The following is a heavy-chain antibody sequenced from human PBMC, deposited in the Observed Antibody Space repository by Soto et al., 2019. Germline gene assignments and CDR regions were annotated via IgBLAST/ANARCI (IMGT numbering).Heavy chain of an antibody. CDR3: ARDCPPPRE. D-gene: IGHD2-21*01. Sequence: ASGKGAFEASGYTFTRYDIKWVRQATGQGLEWMGWMNPNSGNTGYAQKFQGRVTMTRNTSISPAYMELSSQRSEDTAVYYCARDCPPPREWGQGTLVTVSS. J-gene: IGHJ4*02. CDR2: MNPNSGNT. CDR1: GYTFTRYD. V-gene: IGHV1-8*01.